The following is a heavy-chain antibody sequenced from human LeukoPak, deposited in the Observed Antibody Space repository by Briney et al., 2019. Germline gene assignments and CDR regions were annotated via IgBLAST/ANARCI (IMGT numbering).Heavy chain of an antibody. Sequence: PGGSLRLSCSASGFTFSSYAMHWVRQAPGKGLEYVSAISSNGGSTYYADSVKGRFTISRDNSKNTLYLQMSSLRPEDTAVYFCVKERSGGFFDYWGQGTLVTVSS. CDR3: VKERSGGFFDY. CDR2: ISSNGGST. D-gene: IGHD1-26*01. CDR1: GFTFSSYA. V-gene: IGHV3-64D*09. J-gene: IGHJ4*02.